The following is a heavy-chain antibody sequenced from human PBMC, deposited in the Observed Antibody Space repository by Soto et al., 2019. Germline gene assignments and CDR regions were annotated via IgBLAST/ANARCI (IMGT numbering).Heavy chain of an antibody. D-gene: IGHD6-13*01. CDR2: INHSGST. CDR3: ARGRGSSSWYYGRQSQKDYYYYYMDV. Sequence: QVQLQQWGAGLLKPSETLSLTCAVYGGSFSGYYWSWIRQPPGKGLEWIGEINHSGSTNYNPSLKSRVTRSVDTSKNQFSLKLSSVTAADTAGYYCARGRGSSSWYYGRQSQKDYYYYYMDVWGKGTTVTVSS. CDR1: GGSFSGYY. V-gene: IGHV4-34*01. J-gene: IGHJ6*03.